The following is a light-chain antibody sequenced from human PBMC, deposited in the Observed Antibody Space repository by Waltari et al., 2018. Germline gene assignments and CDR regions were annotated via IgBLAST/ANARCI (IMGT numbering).Light chain of an antibody. Sequence: EIVLTQSPATLSVSPGDRVTLSCGASQSASRNLAWYQQRPGQAPRFLIYAASSRSTCIPARFSGSGSGTEFILTISSLQSEDFAVYYCQQYNKRPYTFGQGTKVEIK. J-gene: IGKJ2*01. V-gene: IGKV3D-15*01. CDR1: QSASRN. CDR2: AAS. CDR3: QQYNKRPYT.